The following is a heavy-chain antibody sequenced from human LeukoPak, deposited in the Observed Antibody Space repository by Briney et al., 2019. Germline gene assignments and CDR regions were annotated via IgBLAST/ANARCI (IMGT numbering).Heavy chain of an antibody. Sequence: ASVKVSCKASGYTFTSYDINWVRQATGQGLEWMGWMNPNSGNTGYAQKFQGRVTMTRNTSISTAYMELSSLRSEDTAVYYCARGGGYSGYDSLTTGYYFDYWGQGTLVTVPS. D-gene: IGHD5-12*01. CDR2: MNPNSGNT. CDR3: ARGGGYSGYDSLTTGYYFDY. J-gene: IGHJ4*02. CDR1: GYTFTSYD. V-gene: IGHV1-8*01.